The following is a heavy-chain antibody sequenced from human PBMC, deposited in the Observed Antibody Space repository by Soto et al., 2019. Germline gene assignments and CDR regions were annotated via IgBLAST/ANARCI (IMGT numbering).Heavy chain of an antibody. CDR1: GNTFASHG. CDR3: ARVDPRGVAVVRDY. V-gene: IGHV1-18*01. D-gene: IGHD3-10*01. CDR2: ISGFNGQT. J-gene: IGHJ4*02. Sequence: SFKVSCXASGNTFASHGFSWVRQAPGQGLEWMGWISGFNGQTNYALKFQGRVTLTTDASTSTAYMELRSLRSDDTAVYFCARVDPRGVAVVRDYWGQGTLVTVSS.